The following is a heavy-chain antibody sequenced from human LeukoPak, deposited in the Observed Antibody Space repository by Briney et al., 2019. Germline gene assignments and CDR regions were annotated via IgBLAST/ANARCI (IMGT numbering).Heavy chain of an antibody. CDR1: GFTFSSYE. Sequence: GGSLRLSCAASGFTFSSYEMNWVRQAPGKGLEWVSYISTSGSTRYYADSVKGRFTISRDNAKNSLYLQMNSLRAEDTAVYYCARGYCSNGVCIDAFDIWGQGTMVIVSS. J-gene: IGHJ3*02. D-gene: IGHD2-8*01. CDR2: ISTSGSTR. V-gene: IGHV3-48*03. CDR3: ARGYCSNGVCIDAFDI.